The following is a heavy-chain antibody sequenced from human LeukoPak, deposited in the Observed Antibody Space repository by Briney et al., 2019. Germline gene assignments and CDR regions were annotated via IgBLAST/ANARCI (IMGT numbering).Heavy chain of an antibody. CDR1: GFTFSSYN. J-gene: IGHJ4*02. CDR3: ARSSSRYCSGGSCYSGVLGYFDY. CDR2: ISSSRRTM. V-gene: IGHV3-48*01. Sequence: PGGSLRLSCAASGFTFSSYNINWVRQAPGKGLEWVSYISSSRRTMSYADSVKGRFTISRDNAKNSLYLQMNSLRAEDTAVYYCARSSSRYCSGGSCYSGVLGYFDYWGQGTLVTVSS. D-gene: IGHD2-15*01.